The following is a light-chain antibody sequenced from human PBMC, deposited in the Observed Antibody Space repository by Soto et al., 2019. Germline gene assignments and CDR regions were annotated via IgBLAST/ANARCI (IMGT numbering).Light chain of an antibody. CDR3: QHRARWPMP. V-gene: IGKV3-11*01. CDR1: QSVSTF. J-gene: IGKJ5*01. Sequence: EVVLTQSPATLSMSPWERVTLSCRASQSVSTFVAWYQHKPGQAPRPVIYDTFKRAPGVPDRFSGGGSGTDFSLTISCLEPEDFAVYYCQHRARWPMPFGQGTRLELK. CDR2: DTF.